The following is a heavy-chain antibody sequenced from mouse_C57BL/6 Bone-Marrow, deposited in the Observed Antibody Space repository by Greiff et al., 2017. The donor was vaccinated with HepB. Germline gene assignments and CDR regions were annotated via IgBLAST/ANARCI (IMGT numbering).Heavy chain of an antibody. CDR3: AREVYYYFAY. CDR1: GYTFTSYG. CDR2: FYPRSGNI. D-gene: IGHD1-1*01. J-gene: IGHJ3*01. V-gene: IGHV1-81*01. Sequence: QVQLQQSGAELARPGASVKLSCKASGYTFTSYGISWVKQRTGQGLEWIGEFYPRSGNIYYNEKFKGKATLTADKSSSTAYMELRSLTSEDSAVYFCAREVYYYFAYWGQGTLVTVSA.